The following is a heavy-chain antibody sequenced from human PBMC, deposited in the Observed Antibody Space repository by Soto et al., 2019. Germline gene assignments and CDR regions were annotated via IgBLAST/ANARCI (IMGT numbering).Heavy chain of an antibody. CDR1: GFTFSSYG. CDR2: ISYDGSNK. J-gene: IGHJ4*02. CDR3: AKESVVVMRGYFDY. D-gene: IGHD2-21*01. Sequence: QVQLVESGGGVVQPGRSLRLSGAASGFTFSSYGMHWVRQAPGKGLEWVAVISYDGSNKYYADSVKGRFTISRDNSKNTLYLQMNSLRAEDTAVYYCAKESVVVMRGYFDYWGQGTLVTVSS. V-gene: IGHV3-30*18.